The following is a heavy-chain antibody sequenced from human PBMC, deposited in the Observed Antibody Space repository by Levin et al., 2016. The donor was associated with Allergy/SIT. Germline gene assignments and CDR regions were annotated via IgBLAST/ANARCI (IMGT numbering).Heavy chain of an antibody. Sequence: GESLKISCAASGFTVSSNYMSWVRQAPGKGLEWVSVIYSGGSTYYADSVKGRFTISRDNSKNTLYLQMNSLRAEDTAVYYCARGDSYYYDSSGYSYWGQGTLVTVSS. J-gene: IGHJ4*02. CDR3: ARGDSYYYDSSGYSY. CDR2: IYSGGST. D-gene: IGHD3-22*01. V-gene: IGHV3-66*01. CDR1: GFTVSSNY.